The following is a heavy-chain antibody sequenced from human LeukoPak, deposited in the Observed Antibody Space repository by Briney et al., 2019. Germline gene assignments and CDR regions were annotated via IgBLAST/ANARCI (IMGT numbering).Heavy chain of an antibody. CDR3: AKDKGLYSSSSSVY. V-gene: IGHV3-23*01. Sequence: GGSLRLSCAASGFTVSSNYMSWVRQAPGKGLEWVSAISGSGGSTYYADSVKGRFTISRDNSKNTLYLQMNSLRAEDTAVYYCAKDKGLYSSSSSVYWGQGTLVTVSS. D-gene: IGHD6-13*01. CDR1: GFTVSSNY. CDR2: ISGSGGST. J-gene: IGHJ4*02.